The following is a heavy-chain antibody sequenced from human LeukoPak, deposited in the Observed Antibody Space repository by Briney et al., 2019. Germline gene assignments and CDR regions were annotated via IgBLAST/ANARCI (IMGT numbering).Heavy chain of an antibody. CDR3: AKDYQRAYFCGSGFDY. CDR1: GFTFSSYG. D-gene: IGHD3-10*01. CDR2: IRYDGSNK. J-gene: IGHJ4*02. Sequence: GGSLRLSCAASGFTFSSYGIHWVRQAPGKGLEWVAFIRYDGSNKYYADSVKGRFTISRDNSKNTLYLQMNSLRVEDTAMYYCAKDYQRAYFCGSGFDYWGQGTRVTVSS. V-gene: IGHV3-30*02.